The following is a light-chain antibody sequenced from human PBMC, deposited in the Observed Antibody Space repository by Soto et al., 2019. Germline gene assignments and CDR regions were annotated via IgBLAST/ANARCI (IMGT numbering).Light chain of an antibody. CDR3: QQYNNWPIT. CDR1: QSVSTN. CDR2: GAS. Sequence: ETVMTQSPATLSVSPGERATLSCRASQSVSTNLAWYQQKPGQAPRLLIYGASTRATGIPARLSGSGSGTEFTLTISSLQSEDFAVYYCQQYNNWPITFGQGTRLEIK. J-gene: IGKJ5*01. V-gene: IGKV3-15*01.